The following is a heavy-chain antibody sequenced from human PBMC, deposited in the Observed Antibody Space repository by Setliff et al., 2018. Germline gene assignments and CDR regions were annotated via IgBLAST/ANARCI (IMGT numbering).Heavy chain of an antibody. CDR2: ITHDGSKT. J-gene: IGHJ6*02. Sequence: GGSLRLSCAGSGFTFNTYWMTWVRQAPGKGLEWVTSITHDGSKTYILDSVKGRFTISRDNTKNSLYLQMNSLRGEDTAVYHCTRDQDYYGMDVWGQGTTVTVSS. CDR3: TRDQDYYGMDV. CDR1: GFTFNTYW. V-gene: IGHV3-7*01.